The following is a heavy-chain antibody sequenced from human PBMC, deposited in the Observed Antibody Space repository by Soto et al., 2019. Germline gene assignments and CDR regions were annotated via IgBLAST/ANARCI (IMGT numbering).Heavy chain of an antibody. Sequence: QVQLVQSGAEVKKPGASVKVSCKASGYTFTSYDINWVRQATGQGLEWMGWMNPNSGNTGYAQKFQGRVTMTRNTSISTAYMELSCLRSEDTAVYYCAVRVYAPTDYYYYGMDVWGQGTTVTVSS. CDR3: AVRVYAPTDYYYYGMDV. V-gene: IGHV1-8*01. CDR2: MNPNSGNT. D-gene: IGHD2-8*01. J-gene: IGHJ6*02. CDR1: GYTFTSYD.